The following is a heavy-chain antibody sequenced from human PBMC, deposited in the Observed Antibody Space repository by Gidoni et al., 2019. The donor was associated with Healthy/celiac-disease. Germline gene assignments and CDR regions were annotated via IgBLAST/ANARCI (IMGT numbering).Heavy chain of an antibody. Sequence: QVQLQPWGAGLLKPSETLSLTCAVYVWSFRGYYCSWIRKPPGKGLAWIGEINHSGSPNYNPSRKSRVTISVDTAKNQFSLKLSSVTAADTAVYYCARVGGYCSSTSCYIDYWGQGTLVTVSS. CDR2: INHSGSP. V-gene: IGHV4-34*01. CDR1: VWSFRGYY. CDR3: ARVGGYCSSTSCYIDY. D-gene: IGHD2-2*02. J-gene: IGHJ4*02.